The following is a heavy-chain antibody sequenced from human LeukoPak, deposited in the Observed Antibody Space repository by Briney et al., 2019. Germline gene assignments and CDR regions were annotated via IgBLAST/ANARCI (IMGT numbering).Heavy chain of an antibody. J-gene: IGHJ4*02. CDR3: AKDLYGSGSYQIRLFDY. CDR2: IRYDGSNE. CDR1: GFTFSSYG. Sequence: GGSLRLSCAASGFTFSSYGMHWVRQAPGKGLEWVAFIRYDGSNEFYADSVKGRFTISRDNSKNTLYLQMNSLRAEHTAVYYCAKDLYGSGSYQIRLFDYWGQGTLVTVSS. D-gene: IGHD3-10*01. V-gene: IGHV3-30*02.